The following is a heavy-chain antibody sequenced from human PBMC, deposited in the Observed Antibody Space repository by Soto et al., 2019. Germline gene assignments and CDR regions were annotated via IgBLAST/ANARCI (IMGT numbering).Heavy chain of an antibody. J-gene: IGHJ6*02. CDR2: IRGFSPYT. CDR3: ARDRGYDAHDYYYNAMDV. D-gene: IGHD2-15*01. V-gene: IGHV3-21*01. Sequence: AGGSLRLSCISSGFTFRTYTMNWVRQAPGKGLEWVSGIRGFSPYTFYAESVKGRFTISRDNAKNSLYLQMNSLRAEDTAVYYCARDRGYDAHDYYYNAMDVWGQGTTVTVSS. CDR1: GFTFRTYT.